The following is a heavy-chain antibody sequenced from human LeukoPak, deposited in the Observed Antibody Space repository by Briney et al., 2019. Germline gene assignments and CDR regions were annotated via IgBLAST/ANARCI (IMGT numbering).Heavy chain of an antibody. D-gene: IGHD3-16*01. V-gene: IGHV4-59*08. Sequence: SETLSLTCTVSGGSISSYYWSWIRQPPGKGLEWIGYIYYSGSTNYNPSLKSRVTISVDTSKNQFSLKLSSVTAADTAVYYCARSRGGVFDYWGQGTLVTVSS. CDR3: ARSRGGVFDY. CDR1: GGSISSYY. CDR2: IYYSGST. J-gene: IGHJ4*02.